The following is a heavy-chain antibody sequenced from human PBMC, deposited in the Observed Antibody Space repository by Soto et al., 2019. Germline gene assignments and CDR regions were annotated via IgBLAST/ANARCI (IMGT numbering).Heavy chain of an antibody. D-gene: IGHD3-10*01. V-gene: IGHV3-33*01. CDR3: ARDTARAMVRIYYGMDV. CDR2: IWYDGSNK. J-gene: IGHJ6*02. CDR1: GFTFSSYG. Sequence: QVQLVESGGGVVQPGRSLRLSCAASGFTFSSYGMHWVRQAPGKGQEWVAVIWYDGSNKYYADSVKGRFTISRDNSKNTLYLQMNSLRAEDTAVDYCARDTARAMVRIYYGMDVWGQGTTVTVSS.